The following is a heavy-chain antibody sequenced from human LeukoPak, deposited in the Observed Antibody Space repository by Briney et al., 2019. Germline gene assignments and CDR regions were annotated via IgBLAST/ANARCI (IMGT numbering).Heavy chain of an antibody. Sequence: GGSLRLSCAASGFTFNNYWMSWVRQAPGKGLEWVANIKPDENEKFYVDSVKGRFTISRDNAKNSLYLQMNSLRAEDTALYYCTRSPDGFDHWGQGTLVTVSS. CDR1: GFTFNNYW. CDR3: TRSPDGFDH. J-gene: IGHJ4*02. CDR2: IKPDENEK. D-gene: IGHD1-14*01. V-gene: IGHV3-7*03.